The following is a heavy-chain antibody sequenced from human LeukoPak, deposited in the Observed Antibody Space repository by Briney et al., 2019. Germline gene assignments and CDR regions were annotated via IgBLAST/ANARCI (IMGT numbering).Heavy chain of an antibody. CDR3: ARDPGRYFDWLFPTDEYFQH. CDR2: ISDDSNYI. J-gene: IGHJ1*01. D-gene: IGHD3-9*01. CDR1: GITFSSYS. V-gene: IGHV3-21*04. Sequence: GGSLRLSCAASGITFSSYSMSWVRQPPGKGLEWVSSISDDSNYIYYADSVKGRFTISRDNAKNSLYLQMNSLRAEDTAVYYCARDPGRYFDWLFPTDEYFQHWGQGTLVTVSS.